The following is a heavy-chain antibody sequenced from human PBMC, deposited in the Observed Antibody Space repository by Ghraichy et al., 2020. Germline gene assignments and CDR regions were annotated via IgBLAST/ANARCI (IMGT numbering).Heavy chain of an antibody. V-gene: IGHV3-21*01. CDR2: ISSSSSYI. J-gene: IGHJ6*02. Sequence: GESLNISCAASGFTFSSYSMNWVRQAPGKGLEWVSSISSSSSYIYYADSVKGRFTISRDNAKNSLYLQMNSLRAEDTAVYYCARDYNYYYYYGMDVWGQGTTVTVSS. CDR1: GFTFSSYS. D-gene: IGHD4-11*01. CDR3: ARDYNYYYYYGMDV.